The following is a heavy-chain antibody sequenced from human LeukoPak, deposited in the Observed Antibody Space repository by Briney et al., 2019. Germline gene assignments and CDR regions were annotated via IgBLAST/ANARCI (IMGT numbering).Heavy chain of an antibody. CDR3: ARDPGYSSSWYWFDP. CDR2: IYYSGST. J-gene: IGHJ5*02. D-gene: IGHD6-13*01. V-gene: IGHV4-59*01. Sequence: SETLSLTCTVSGGSISSYYWSWLRQPPAKGLEWIGYIYYSGSTNYNPSLKSRVTISLDTSKNQFSLKLSSVTVADTAVYYCARDPGYSSSWYWFDPWGQGTLVTVSS. CDR1: GGSISSYY.